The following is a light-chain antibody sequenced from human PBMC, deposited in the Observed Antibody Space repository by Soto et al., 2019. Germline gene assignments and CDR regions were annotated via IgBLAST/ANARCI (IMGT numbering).Light chain of an antibody. J-gene: IGKJ4*01. Sequence: DIQLTQSPSFLSASVGDRVTITCRASQGISSYLAWYQQKPGKAPNLLNYAASTLQSGVPSRFSGSGSGTEFTLTISSLQPEDFATYYCQQLNSYPLTFGGGTKVEIK. CDR3: QQLNSYPLT. V-gene: IGKV1-9*01. CDR2: AAS. CDR1: QGISSY.